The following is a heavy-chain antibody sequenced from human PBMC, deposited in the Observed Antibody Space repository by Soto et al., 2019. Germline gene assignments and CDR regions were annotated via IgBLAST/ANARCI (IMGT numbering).Heavy chain of an antibody. D-gene: IGHD2-15*01. CDR2: INHSGST. V-gene: IGHV4-34*01. J-gene: IGHJ3*02. CDR1: GGSFSGYY. CDR3: ARDHASTDCSGGSCYGNDAFDI. Sequence: PSETLSLTCAVYGGSFSGYYWSWIRQPPGKGLEWIGEINHSGSTNYNPSLKSRVTISVDTSKNQFSLKLSFVTAADTAVYYCARDHASTDCSGGSCYGNDAFDIWGQGTMVTVSS.